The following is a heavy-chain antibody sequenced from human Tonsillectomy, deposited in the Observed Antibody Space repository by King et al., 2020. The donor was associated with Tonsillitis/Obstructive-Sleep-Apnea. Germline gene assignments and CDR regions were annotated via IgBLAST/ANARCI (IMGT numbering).Heavy chain of an antibody. CDR2: INHSGST. D-gene: IGHD5-12*01. V-gene: IGHV4-34*01. J-gene: IGHJ4*02. Sequence: VQLQQWGAGLLKPSETLSLTCAVHGGSFSGYYWSWIRQPPGKGLEWIGEINHSGSTNYNPSLKSRVTISVDTSKNQFSLKLSSVTAADTAVYYCASLRGYSGYDLIQSWGQGTLVTVSS. CDR3: ASLRGYSGYDLIQS. CDR1: GGSFSGYY.